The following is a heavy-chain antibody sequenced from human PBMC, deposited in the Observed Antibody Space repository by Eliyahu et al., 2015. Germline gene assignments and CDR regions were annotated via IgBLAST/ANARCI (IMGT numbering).Heavy chain of an antibody. CDR2: INPNSGGT. J-gene: IGHJ6*03. V-gene: IGHV1-2*02. CDR3: ARGRDSSSWYYYYYMDV. D-gene: IGHD6-13*01. CDR1: GYTFTGHX. Sequence: QVQLVQSGAEVKKPGASVKVSCKASGYTFTGHXMHWVRQAPGQGLEWMGWINPNSGGTNYAQKFQGRVTMTRDTSISTAYMELSRLRSDDTAVYYCARGRDSSSWYYYYYMDVWGKGTTVTVSS.